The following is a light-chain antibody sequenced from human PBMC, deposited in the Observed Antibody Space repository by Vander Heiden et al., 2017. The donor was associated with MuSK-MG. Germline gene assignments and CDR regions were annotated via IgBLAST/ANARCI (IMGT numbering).Light chain of an antibody. CDR2: DVS. Sequence: QPALTQPASVSGSAAPSITISCTGTSSDVGGYKYFSWYQQHPGKAPKLMIYDVSNRPSGVSNRFSGSKSGNTASLTISGLQAEDEAYYYCNSYTTSSPVVFGGGTKLTVL. J-gene: IGLJ2*01. V-gene: IGLV2-14*03. CDR1: SSDVGGYKY. CDR3: NSYTTSSPVV.